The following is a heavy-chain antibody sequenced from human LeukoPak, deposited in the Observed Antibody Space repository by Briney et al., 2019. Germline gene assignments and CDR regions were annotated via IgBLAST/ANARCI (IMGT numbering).Heavy chain of an antibody. CDR3: ARDPRHVVPAAIPFDY. Sequence: ASVKVSCKASGYTFTSYDINWVRQAIGQGLEWMGWISAYNGNTNYAQKLQGRVTMTTDTSTSTAYMELRSLRSDDTAVYYCARDPRHVVPAAIPFDYWGQGTLVTVSS. CDR1: GYTFTSYD. CDR2: ISAYNGNT. V-gene: IGHV1-18*01. J-gene: IGHJ4*02. D-gene: IGHD2-2*01.